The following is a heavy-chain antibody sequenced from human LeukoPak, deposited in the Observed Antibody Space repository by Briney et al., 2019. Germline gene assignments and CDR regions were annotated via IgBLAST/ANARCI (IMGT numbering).Heavy chain of an antibody. V-gene: IGHV1-2*02. J-gene: IGHJ4*02. D-gene: IGHD3-3*01. CDR1: GYTFTSYD. Sequence: ASVKVSCKASGYTFTSYDINWVRQATGQGLEWMGWMNPNSGGTNYAQKFQGRVTMTRDTSISTAYMELSRLRSDDTAVYYCARAPSYDFWSGYYFDYWGQGTLVTVSS. CDR2: MNPNSGGT. CDR3: ARAPSYDFWSGYYFDY.